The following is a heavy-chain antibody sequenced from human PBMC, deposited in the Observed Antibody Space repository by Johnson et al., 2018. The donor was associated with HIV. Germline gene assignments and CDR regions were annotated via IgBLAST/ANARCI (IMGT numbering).Heavy chain of an antibody. CDR2: IWHDGSNK. V-gene: IGHV3-30*04. CDR1: GFTFSSYA. Sequence: QVQLVESGGGVVQPGRSLRLSCAASGFTFSSYAMHWVRQAPGKGLEWVAVIWHDGSNKYYADSVKGRFTISRDNSKNTLYLQMNSLRVEDTAVYYVRVVGDAFDIWGQGTMVTVSS. J-gene: IGHJ3*02. D-gene: IGHD2-15*01. CDR3: RVVGDAFDI.